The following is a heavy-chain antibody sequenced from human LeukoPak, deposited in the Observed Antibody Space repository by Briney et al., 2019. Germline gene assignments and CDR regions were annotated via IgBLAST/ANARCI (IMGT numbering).Heavy chain of an antibody. D-gene: IGHD6-19*01. CDR2: IYYSGNT. CDR3: ARIAVAMTRYFDY. Sequence: SETLSLTCTVSGGSISSSSYSWGWIRQPPGKGLEWIGSIYYSGNTFYNPSLKSRVTISVDTSKNQFSLKLRSVTAADTAVYYCARIAVAMTRYFDYWGQGTLVTVSS. V-gene: IGHV4-39*01. J-gene: IGHJ4*02. CDR1: GGSISSSSYS.